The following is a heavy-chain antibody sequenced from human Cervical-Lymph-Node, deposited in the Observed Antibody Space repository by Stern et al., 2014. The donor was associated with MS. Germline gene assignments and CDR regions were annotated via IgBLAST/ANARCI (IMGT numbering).Heavy chain of an antibody. CDR2: INPSAGNT. Sequence: QVQLVESEAEVKKPGASVKVSCMASGYSFTSYFINWVRQAPGQGLEWMGIINPSAGNTNYAQKFQGRVVMTSDTSTGTVYMELSSLRSEDTAVYYCARDEGADYWGQGTLVTVSS. CDR1: GYSFTSYF. V-gene: IGHV1-46*01. J-gene: IGHJ4*02. CDR3: ARDEGADY.